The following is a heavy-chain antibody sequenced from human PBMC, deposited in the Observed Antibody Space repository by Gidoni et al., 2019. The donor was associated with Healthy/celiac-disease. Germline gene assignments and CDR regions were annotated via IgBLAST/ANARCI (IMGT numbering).Heavy chain of an antibody. V-gene: IGHV2-5*01. J-gene: IGHJ4*02. CDR3: ARKLNGGRPFDY. CDR2: IYWNDEK. D-gene: IGHD3-16*01. CDR1: GFSLSTSEVG. Sequence: QITLKESGPTLVEPTPTLTLTCTFSGFSLSTSEVGVGWFRQPPGKALKWFAFIYWNDEKHYSPSLKSRLAITRDASKDQVALTLTNMDPEDTATYYCARKLNGGRPFDYWGQGTLVTVSS.